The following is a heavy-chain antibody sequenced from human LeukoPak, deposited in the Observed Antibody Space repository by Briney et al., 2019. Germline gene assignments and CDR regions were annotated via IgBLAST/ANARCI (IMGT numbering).Heavy chain of an antibody. J-gene: IGHJ3*02. D-gene: IGHD6-13*01. CDR1: GYTLTKLS. V-gene: IGHV1-24*01. CDR3: ATPQPLQQLVPGGDAFDI. Sequence: ASVKVSCKVSGYTLTKLSMHWVRQAPGKGLEWMGGFDPEDGETIYAQKFQGRVTMTEDTSTDTAYMELSSLRSEDTAVYYCATPQPLQQLVPGGDAFDIWGQGTMVTVSS. CDR2: FDPEDGET.